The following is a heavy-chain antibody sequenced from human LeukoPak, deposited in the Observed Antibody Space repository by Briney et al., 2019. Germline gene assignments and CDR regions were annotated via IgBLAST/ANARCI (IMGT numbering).Heavy chain of an antibody. V-gene: IGHV4-39*07. CDR3: ARAPRTVVKTPYYFDY. CDR2: IYYSGST. D-gene: IGHD4-23*01. Sequence: PSETLSLTCTVSGGSTSSGSYFWGWIRQPPGKGLEGIGSIYYSGSTYYNPSLKSRVSISVDTSKNQFSLKLSSVTAADTTVYYCARAPRTVVKTPYYFDYWGQGTLVTVSS. J-gene: IGHJ4*02. CDR1: GGSTSSGSYF.